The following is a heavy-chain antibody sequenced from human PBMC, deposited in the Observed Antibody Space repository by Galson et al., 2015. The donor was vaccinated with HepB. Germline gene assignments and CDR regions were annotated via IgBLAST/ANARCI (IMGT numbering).Heavy chain of an antibody. V-gene: IGHV1-69*02. CDR1: GGTFSSYT. CDR2: IIPILGIA. Sequence: SVKVSCKASGGTFSSYTISWVRQAPGQGLEWMGRIIPILGIANYAQKFQGRVTITADKSTSTAYMELSSLRSEDTAVYYCARSPLEIAVAGTWFDPWGQGTLVTVSS. CDR3: ARSPLEIAVAGTWFDP. J-gene: IGHJ5*02. D-gene: IGHD6-19*01.